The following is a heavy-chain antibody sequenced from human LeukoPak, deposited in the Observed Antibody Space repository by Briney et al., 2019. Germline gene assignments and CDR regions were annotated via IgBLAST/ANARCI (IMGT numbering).Heavy chain of an antibody. CDR2: ISWNSGSI. CDR1: GFPLYDFV. J-gene: IGHJ3*02. CDR3: AKDGGSYNLYAFNI. D-gene: IGHD1-26*01. V-gene: IGHV3-9*01. Sequence: GGAPGPSRAGPGFPLYDFVLDLVRPAPGKGPGWGSGISWNSGSIGYADSVKGRFAISRDNAKNSLYLQMNSLRAEDTALYYCAKDGGSYNLYAFNIWGQGTMVTVSS.